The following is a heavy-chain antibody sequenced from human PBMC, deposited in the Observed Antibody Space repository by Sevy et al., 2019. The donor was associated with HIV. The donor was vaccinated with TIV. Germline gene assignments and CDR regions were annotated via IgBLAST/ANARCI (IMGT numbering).Heavy chain of an antibody. D-gene: IGHD2-15*01. Sequence: SETLSLTCAVYGGSFSGYYWSWIRQPPGKGLEWIGEINRSGSTNYNPSLKSRVTISVDTSKNQFSLKLSSVTAADTAVYYCARGSVVVVAATRGFDYWGQGTLVTVSS. CDR2: INRSGST. J-gene: IGHJ4*02. CDR3: ARGSVVVVAATRGFDY. V-gene: IGHV4-34*01. CDR1: GGSFSGYY.